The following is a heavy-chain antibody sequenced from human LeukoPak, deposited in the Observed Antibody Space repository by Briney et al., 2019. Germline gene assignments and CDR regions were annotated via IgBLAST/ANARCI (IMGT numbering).Heavy chain of an antibody. V-gene: IGHV1-69*13. D-gene: IGHD5-24*01. Sequence: SVKVSCKASGGTFSSYAISWVRQAPGQGLEWMGGIIPIFGTANYAQKFQGRVTITADESTSTAYMELSSLRSEDTAVYYCARRDGYNSRDAFDIWGRGTMVTVSS. CDR1: GGTFSSYA. J-gene: IGHJ3*02. CDR2: IIPIFGTA. CDR3: ARRDGYNSRDAFDI.